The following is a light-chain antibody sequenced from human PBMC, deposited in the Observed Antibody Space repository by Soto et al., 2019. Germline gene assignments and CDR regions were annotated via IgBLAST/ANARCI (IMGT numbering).Light chain of an antibody. CDR2: AAS. CDR3: QQANSFPIT. Sequence: DIQMTQSPSSLSASVAYRVTITCRSSQTVSIYLNWYRQKPGKAPELLIFAASDLQSGVPSRFSGSGSGTDFTLTISSLQPEDFATYYCQQANSFPITFGQGTRLEIK. V-gene: IGKV1-39*01. J-gene: IGKJ5*01. CDR1: QTVSIY.